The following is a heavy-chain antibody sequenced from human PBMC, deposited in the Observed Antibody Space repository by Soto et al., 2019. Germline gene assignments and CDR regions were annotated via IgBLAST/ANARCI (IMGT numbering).Heavy chain of an antibody. J-gene: IGHJ4*02. D-gene: IGHD6-19*01. CDR1: GGSISSYY. CDR3: ARHKASSSGWHRQPIDY. Sequence: QVQLQESGPGLVKPSETLSLTCTVSGGSISSYYWSWIRQPPGKGLEWIGYIYYSGSTNYNPSLKSRVTISVDTSKNQFSLKLSSVTAADTAVYYCARHKASSSGWHRQPIDYWGQGTLVTVSS. V-gene: IGHV4-59*08. CDR2: IYYSGST.